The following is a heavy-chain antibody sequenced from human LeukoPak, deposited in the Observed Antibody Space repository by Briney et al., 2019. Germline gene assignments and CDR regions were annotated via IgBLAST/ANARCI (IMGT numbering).Heavy chain of an antibody. CDR1: GFTFDDYA. J-gene: IGHJ3*02. D-gene: IGHD1-26*01. V-gene: IGHV3-9*01. Sequence: PGGSLRLSCAASGFTFDDYAMHWVRQAPGKGLEWVSGISWNSGSIGYADSVKGRFTISRDNAKNSLYLQMNSLRAEDTALYYCAKDRWELLAFDIWGQGAMVTVSS. CDR2: ISWNSGSI. CDR3: AKDRWELLAFDI.